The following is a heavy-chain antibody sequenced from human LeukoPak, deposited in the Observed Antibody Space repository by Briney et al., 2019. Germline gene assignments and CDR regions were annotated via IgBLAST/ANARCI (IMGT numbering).Heavy chain of an antibody. CDR1: GFTFSSYS. CDR3: AKDAGSGVYFLYYFDY. Sequence: GGSLRLSCAASGFTFSSYSMNWVRQAPGKGLEWVSYISSRSTTIYYADSVKGRFTISRDNAKNSLYLQMNSLRDEDTAVYYCAKDAGSGVYFLYYFDYWGQGTLVTISS. CDR2: ISSRSTTI. J-gene: IGHJ4*02. V-gene: IGHV3-48*02. D-gene: IGHD2-15*01.